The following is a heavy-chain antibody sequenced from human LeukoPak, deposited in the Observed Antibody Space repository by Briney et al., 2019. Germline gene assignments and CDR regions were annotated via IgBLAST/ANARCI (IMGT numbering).Heavy chain of an antibody. CDR3: ARGRGSTVVTYSDY. CDR1: GYTFTGYY. V-gene: IGHV1-2*02. J-gene: IGHJ4*02. Sequence: ASVKVSCKASGYTFTGYYLHWVRQAPGQGLEWMGRIHPISGGTNYAQKFQGRVTMTRDTSITTAYMELSSQRSDDTAVYYCARGRGSTVVTYSDYWGQGALVTVSS. D-gene: IGHD4-23*01. CDR2: IHPISGGT.